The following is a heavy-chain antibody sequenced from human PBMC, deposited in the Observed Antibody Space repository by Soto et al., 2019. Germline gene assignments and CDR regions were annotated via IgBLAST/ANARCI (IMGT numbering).Heavy chain of an antibody. J-gene: IGHJ6*02. V-gene: IGHV3-74*01. CDR1: GFTFSSYW. CDR2: INSDGSST. CDR3: ARAPTLGYCSSTSCYDYYYYGMDV. Sequence: GGSLRLSCAASGFTFSSYWMHWVRQAPGKGLVWVSRINSDGSSTSYADSVKGRFTISRDNAKNTLYLQMNSLRAEDTAVYYCARAPTLGYCSSTSCYDYYYYGMDVWGQGTTVTVAS. D-gene: IGHD2-2*01.